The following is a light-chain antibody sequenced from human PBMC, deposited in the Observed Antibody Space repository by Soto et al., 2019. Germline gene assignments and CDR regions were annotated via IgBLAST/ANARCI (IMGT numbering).Light chain of an antibody. J-gene: IGLJ1*01. CDR1: SCNIGAGYD. V-gene: IGLV1-40*01. CDR2: NNN. CDR3: QSYDSSLSGYV. Sequence: QSVLTQPPSVSGAPGQRVTISCTGSSCNIGAGYDVHWYQQLPGTAPKLLIYNNNNRPSGVPDRFSGSKSGTSASLAITGLQAEDEADYYCQSYDSSLSGYVFGTGTKLTVL.